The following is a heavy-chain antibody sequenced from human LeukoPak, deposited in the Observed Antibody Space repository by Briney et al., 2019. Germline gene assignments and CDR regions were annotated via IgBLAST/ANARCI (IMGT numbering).Heavy chain of an antibody. Sequence: GGSLRLSCAASGFTFSSYWMSWVRQAPGKGLEWVANIKQDGSEKYYVDSVKGRFTISRDNAKNSLYLQMNSLRAEDTAVYYCARDRGNDILTGYSALDVWGQGTTVTVSS. D-gene: IGHD3-9*01. CDR1: GFTFSSYW. J-gene: IGHJ6*02. CDR2: IKQDGSEK. V-gene: IGHV3-7*01. CDR3: ARDRGNDILTGYSALDV.